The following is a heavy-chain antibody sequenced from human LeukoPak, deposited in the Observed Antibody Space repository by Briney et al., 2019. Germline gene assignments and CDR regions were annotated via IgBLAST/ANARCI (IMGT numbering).Heavy chain of an antibody. CDR1: GGSISSYY. V-gene: IGHV4-59*08. D-gene: IGHD6-13*01. Sequence: SETLSLTCTVSGGSISSYYWSWIRQPPGKGLEWIGYIYYSGSTNYNPSLKSRVTISVDTSKNQFSLKLSSVTAADTAVYYCARQGSESSSWYVGGIGRYYYGMDVWGQGTTVTVSS. J-gene: IGHJ6*02. CDR2: IYYSGST. CDR3: ARQGSESSSWYVGGIGRYYYGMDV.